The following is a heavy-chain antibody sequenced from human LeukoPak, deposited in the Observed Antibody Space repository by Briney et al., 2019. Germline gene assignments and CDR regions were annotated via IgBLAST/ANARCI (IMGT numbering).Heavy chain of an antibody. J-gene: IGHJ4*02. Sequence: GGSLRLSCAASGFTFGGSTVHWVRQASGKGLDWVGHIRTKANNYATAYAASVKGRFTISRDDSKNTAYLQMNSLKIEDTAVYYCSRHEALPGDYWGQGTLVTVSS. D-gene: IGHD2-21*02. CDR1: GFTFGGST. CDR2: IRTKANNYAT. CDR3: SRHEALPGDY. V-gene: IGHV3-73*01.